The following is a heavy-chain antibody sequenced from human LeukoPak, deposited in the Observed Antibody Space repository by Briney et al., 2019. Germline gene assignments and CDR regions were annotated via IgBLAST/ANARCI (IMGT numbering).Heavy chain of an antibody. J-gene: IGHJ4*02. Sequence: ASVKVSCKSSGGTFSSYAISWVRQAPGQGLEWMGGIIPIFGTANYAQKFQGRVTITADESTSTAYMELSSLRSEDTAVYYCARGIEWETTHDYWGREPWSPSPQ. CDR3: ARGIEWETTHDY. CDR2: IIPIFGTA. D-gene: IGHD1-26*01. V-gene: IGHV1-69*13. CDR1: GGTFSSYA.